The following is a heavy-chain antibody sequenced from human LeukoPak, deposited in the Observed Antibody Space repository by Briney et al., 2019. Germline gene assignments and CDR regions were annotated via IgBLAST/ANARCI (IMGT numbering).Heavy chain of an antibody. V-gene: IGHV3-11*04. Sequence: GGSLRLSCAASGLRFSDYYVSWIRQAPGKGLQWVSYISSGGDIMHYADSVKGRFTISRDNSKNTLYLQMNSLRAEDTAVYYCAKESSYYYYYYMDVWGKGTTVTVSS. J-gene: IGHJ6*03. CDR3: AKESSYYYYYYMDV. CDR2: ISSGGDIM. CDR1: GLRFSDYY.